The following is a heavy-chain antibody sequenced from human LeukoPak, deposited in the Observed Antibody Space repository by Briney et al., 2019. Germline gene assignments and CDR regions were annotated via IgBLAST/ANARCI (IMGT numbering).Heavy chain of an antibody. CDR3: ARDRRVLLWFGELTYNWFDP. V-gene: IGHV1-18*01. Sequence: APVKVSCKASGYTFTSYGISWVRQAPGQGLEWMGWISAYNGNTNYAQKLQGRVTMTTDTSTSTAYMELRSLRSDDTAVYYCARDRRVLLWFGELTYNWFDPWGQGTLVTVSS. J-gene: IGHJ5*02. CDR2: ISAYNGNT. D-gene: IGHD3-10*01. CDR1: GYTFTSYG.